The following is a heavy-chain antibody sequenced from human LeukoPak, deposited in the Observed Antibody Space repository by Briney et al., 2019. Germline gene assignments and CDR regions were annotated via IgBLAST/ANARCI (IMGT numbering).Heavy chain of an antibody. CDR2: LDWDDDK. Sequence: SGPTLVNPTQTLTLTCTFSGFSLSTSGLCVGWIRQPPGKALERLARLDWDDDKYYSTSLKTRLTISKDTSKDQVVLTMTNMDPVDTATYYCARSRLYYYNSSGYFDAFDIWGQGTMVTVSS. J-gene: IGHJ3*02. D-gene: IGHD3-22*01. CDR3: ARSRLYYYNSSGYFDAFDI. CDR1: GFSLSTSGLC. V-gene: IGHV2-70*11.